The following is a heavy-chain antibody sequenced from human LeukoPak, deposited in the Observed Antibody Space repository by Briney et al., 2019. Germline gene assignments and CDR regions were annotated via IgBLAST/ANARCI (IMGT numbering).Heavy chain of an antibody. V-gene: IGHV3-48*03. CDR1: GFTFSSYE. J-gene: IGHJ4*02. CDR3: ARDWRHRDYGSGSFDY. D-gene: IGHD3-10*01. CDR2: ISNSGSTM. Sequence: GGSLRLSCVASGFTFSSYEMNWVRQAPGKGLEWVSYISNSGSTMYYADSVKGRFTISRDNAKNSLYLQMNSLRAEDTAVYYCARDWRHRDYGSGSFDYWGQGALVTVSS.